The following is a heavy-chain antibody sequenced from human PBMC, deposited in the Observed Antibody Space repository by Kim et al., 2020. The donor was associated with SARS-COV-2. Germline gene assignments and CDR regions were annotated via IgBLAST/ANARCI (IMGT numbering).Heavy chain of an antibody. D-gene: IGHD2-21*01. Sequence: YNPSLKSRVTISVDTSKNQFSLKLSSVTAADTAVYYCATDWVRANAFDIWGQGTMVTVSS. V-gene: IGHV4-39*07. CDR3: ATDWVRANAFDI. J-gene: IGHJ3*02.